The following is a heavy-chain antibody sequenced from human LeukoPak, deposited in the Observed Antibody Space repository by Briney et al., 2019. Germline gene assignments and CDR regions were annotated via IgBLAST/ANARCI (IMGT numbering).Heavy chain of an antibody. V-gene: IGHV1-8*01. Sequence: ALVKGSCKASGFTFTRYDINWVRQATGQGVGWMGWMNPNSGNTGYAQKFQGRVTMTRNTSISTAYMELSSLRSEDTAVYYCAVGVSGSYYPFDWGQGTLVTVSS. CDR2: MNPNSGNT. D-gene: IGHD1-26*01. J-gene: IGHJ4*02. CDR3: AVGVSGSYYPFD. CDR1: GFTFTRYD.